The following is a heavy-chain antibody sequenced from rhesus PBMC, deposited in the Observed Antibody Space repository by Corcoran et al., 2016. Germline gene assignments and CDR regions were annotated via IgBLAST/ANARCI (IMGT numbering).Heavy chain of an antibody. CDR1: GASIRSYW. V-gene: IGHV4-80*01. Sequence: QVQLQESGPGLVKPSETLSLPCAVSGASIRSYWWYWLRQPPGKGLEWIGEINGNSGSTNYKPSRKSRVTISKDASKNQCSLKLSSVTAADTAVYYCARDGPPYYGLDSWGQGVVVTVSS. J-gene: IGHJ6*01. CDR2: INGNSGST. CDR3: ARDGPPYYGLDS.